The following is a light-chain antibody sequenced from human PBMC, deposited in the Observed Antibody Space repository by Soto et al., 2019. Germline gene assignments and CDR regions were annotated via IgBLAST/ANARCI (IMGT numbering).Light chain of an antibody. J-gene: IGLJ3*02. CDR1: SSDIGAYNL. Sequence: QSALTQPASVSGSPGQSITISCTGTSSDIGAYNLVSWYQQHPGKVPKLLIYDVTYRPSGVSNRFSGFKSGTTASLTISGLQAEDEDYYYCSSYTSSSTLVFGGGTKVTVL. CDR3: SSYTSSSTLV. CDR2: DVT. V-gene: IGLV2-14*03.